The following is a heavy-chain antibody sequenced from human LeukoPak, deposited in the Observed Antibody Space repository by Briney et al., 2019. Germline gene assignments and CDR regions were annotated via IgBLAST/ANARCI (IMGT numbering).Heavy chain of an antibody. CDR3: ARVTRACESRMGIAVAGYFDY. Sequence: PGGSLRLSCAASGFTFSSYGMHWVRQAPGKGLEWVAFIRYDGSNKYYADSVKGRFTISRDNSKNTLYLQMNSLRAEDTAAYYCARVTRACESRMGIAVAGYFDYWGQGTLVTVSS. J-gene: IGHJ4*02. CDR2: IRYDGSNK. CDR1: GFTFSSYG. D-gene: IGHD6-13*01. V-gene: IGHV3-30*02.